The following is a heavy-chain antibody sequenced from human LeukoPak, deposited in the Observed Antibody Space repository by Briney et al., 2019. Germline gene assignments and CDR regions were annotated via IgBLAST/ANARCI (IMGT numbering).Heavy chain of an antibody. D-gene: IGHD4-17*01. Sequence: WGSLSLSCAASGFTFSSYEMNWVRQAPGKGLEWLSYISSSGTTINYADSVKGRFTISRDNAKNSLYLQVNSLGAEDTAVYYCARIMITVTTSDYWGQGRLVTVSS. CDR3: ARIMITVTTSDY. CDR1: GFTFSSYE. CDR2: ISSSGTTI. J-gene: IGHJ4*02. V-gene: IGHV3-48*03.